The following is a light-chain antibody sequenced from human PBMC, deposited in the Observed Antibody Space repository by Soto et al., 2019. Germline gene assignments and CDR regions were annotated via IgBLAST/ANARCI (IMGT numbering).Light chain of an antibody. CDR2: YAS. CDR3: QQYDNIPVT. V-gene: IGKV1-33*01. Sequence: DIQMTQSPSSLSASVGDRVTITCQASQDISNYLNWYQQKPGKAPKLLIYYASNLETGVPSRFSGSGSGTDFTFTISSLQPEDIATYYCQQYDNIPVTFGQGTKLEIK. CDR1: QDISNY. J-gene: IGKJ2*01.